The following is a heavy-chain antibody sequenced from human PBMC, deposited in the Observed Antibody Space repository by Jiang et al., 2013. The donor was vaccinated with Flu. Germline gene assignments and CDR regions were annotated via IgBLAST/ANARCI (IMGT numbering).Heavy chain of an antibody. V-gene: IGHV5-10-1*01. J-gene: IGHJ4*02. D-gene: IGHD3-22*01. Sequence: GAEVKKPGESLRISCKGSGYSFTSYWIGWARQMPGKGLEWMGRIDPSDSYTNYSPSFQGHVTISADKSISTAYLQWSSLKASDTAMYYCARPLDSSGSLEADYWGQGTLVTGLL. CDR1: GYSFTSYW. CDR2: IDPSDSYT. CDR3: ARPLDSSGSLEADY.